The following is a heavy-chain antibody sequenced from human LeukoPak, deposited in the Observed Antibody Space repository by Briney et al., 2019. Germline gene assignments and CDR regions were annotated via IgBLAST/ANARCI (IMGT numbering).Heavy chain of an antibody. CDR2: ISGSGGST. V-gene: IGHV3-23*01. J-gene: IGHJ4*02. CDR3: AKDLDWNDNYGVVNY. Sequence: GGSLRLSCAASGFTFSSYAMSWVRQAPGKGLEWVSAISGSGGSTYYADSVKGRFTISRDNSKNTLYLQMNSLRAEDTAVYYCAKDLDWNDNYGVVNYWGQGTLVTVSS. CDR1: GFTFSSYA. D-gene: IGHD1-1*01.